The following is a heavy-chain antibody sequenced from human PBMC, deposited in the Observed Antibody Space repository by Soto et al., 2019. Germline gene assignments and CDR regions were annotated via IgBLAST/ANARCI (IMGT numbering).Heavy chain of an antibody. V-gene: IGHV4-39*01. Sequence: SETLSLTCTVSGGSISSSSYYWGWIRQPPGKGLEWIGSIYYSGSTYYNPSLKSRVTISVDTSKNQFSLKLSSVTAADTAVYYCARGPVLRYSSGWYYFDYWGQGTLVTVSS. J-gene: IGHJ4*02. CDR1: GGSISSSSYY. D-gene: IGHD6-19*01. CDR3: ARGPVLRYSSGWYYFDY. CDR2: IYYSGST.